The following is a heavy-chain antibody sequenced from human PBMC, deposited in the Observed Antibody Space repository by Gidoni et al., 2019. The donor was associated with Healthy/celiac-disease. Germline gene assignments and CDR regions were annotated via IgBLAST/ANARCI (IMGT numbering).Heavy chain of an antibody. CDR3: ARDLRSSSWYGMDV. CDR1: AVTVSSNY. J-gene: IGHJ6*02. CDR2: IYSGGST. D-gene: IGHD6-13*01. V-gene: IGHV3-66*01. Sequence: EVQLVESGGGLVQPGGSLRLSCAASAVTVSSNYMSWVRQAPGKGLELVSVIYSGGSTYYADSVKGRFTISRDNSKNTLYLQMNSLRAEDTAVYYCARDLRSSSWYGMDVWGQGTTVTVSS.